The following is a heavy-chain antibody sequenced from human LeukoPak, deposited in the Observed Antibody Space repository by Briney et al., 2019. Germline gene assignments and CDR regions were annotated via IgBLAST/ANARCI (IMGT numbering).Heavy chain of an antibody. Sequence: SETLSLTCNVSGGSISSSTYYWAWIRQSPGEGLEWIATISDSGTTYYSLSLKSRVTISKDTAKNQFSLKLSSVTAADTAVYYCARIMLSWREFGCWGQGTLVTVSS. CDR3: ARIMLSWREFGC. V-gene: IGHV4-39*07. J-gene: IGHJ4*02. CDR2: ISDSGTT. D-gene: IGHD1-26*01. CDR1: GGSISSSTYY.